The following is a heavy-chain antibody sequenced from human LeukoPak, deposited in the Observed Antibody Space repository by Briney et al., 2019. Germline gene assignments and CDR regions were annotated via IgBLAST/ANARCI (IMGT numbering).Heavy chain of an antibody. CDR1: GYTFTSYD. Sequence: ASVKVSCKASGYTFTSYDINWVRQATGQGLEWMGWMNPNSGNTGYAQKFQGRVTMTRNTSISTAYMELSSLRSEDTAVYYCARVPYQLLFGYYYYYCMDVWGQGTTVTVSS. D-gene: IGHD2-2*01. V-gene: IGHV1-8*01. CDR2: MNPNSGNT. J-gene: IGHJ6*02. CDR3: ARVPYQLLFGYYYYYCMDV.